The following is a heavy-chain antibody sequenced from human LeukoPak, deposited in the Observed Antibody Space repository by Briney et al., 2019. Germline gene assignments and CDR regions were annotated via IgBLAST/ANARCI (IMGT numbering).Heavy chain of an antibody. Sequence: PGGSLRLSCGASGFTFSTSTMNWVRQAPGKGLEWVSSISSDSYYIYYVDSVRGRFTISRDNAKNSLYLQMNSLRAEDTAVYYCARPVTSYGMDVWGQGTTVTVSS. CDR1: GFTFSTST. CDR2: ISSDSYYI. J-gene: IGHJ6*02. D-gene: IGHD4-17*01. V-gene: IGHV3-21*01. CDR3: ARPVTSYGMDV.